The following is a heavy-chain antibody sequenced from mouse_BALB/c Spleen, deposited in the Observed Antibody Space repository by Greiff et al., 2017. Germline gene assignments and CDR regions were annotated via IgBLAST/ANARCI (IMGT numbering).Heavy chain of an antibody. J-gene: IGHJ2*01. D-gene: IGHD2-10*02. CDR2: INSNGGST. CDR1: GFTFSSYY. Sequence: VQLVESGGGLVQPGGSLKLSCAASGFTFSSYYMSWVRQTPEKRLELVAAINSNGGSTYYPDTVKGRFTISRDNGKNTLYLQMSSLKSEDTALYYCARQGYGNSYYFDYWGQGTTLTVSS. V-gene: IGHV5-6-2*01. CDR3: ARQGYGNSYYFDY.